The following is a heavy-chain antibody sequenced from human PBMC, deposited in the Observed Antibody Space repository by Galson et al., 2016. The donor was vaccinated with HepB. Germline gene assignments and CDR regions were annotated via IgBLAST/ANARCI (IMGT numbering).Heavy chain of an antibody. CDR1: GFTFSKYA. CDR3: AKVDCGGDCKRFDY. CDR2: IKNSNSDV. V-gene: IGHV3-21*04. J-gene: IGHJ4*02. D-gene: IGHD2-21*02. Sequence: SLRLSCAASGFTFSKYAMHWVRQAPGKGLEWVSSIKNSNSDVYYEDSVKGRFTISRDNSKNTLYLQMSSLRAEDTALYYCAKVDCGGDCKRFDYWGQGTLVTVSA.